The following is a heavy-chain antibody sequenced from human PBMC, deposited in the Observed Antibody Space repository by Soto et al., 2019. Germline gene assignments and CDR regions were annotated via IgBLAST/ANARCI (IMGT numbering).Heavy chain of an antibody. V-gene: IGHV4-39*02. CDR3: GGQGSGAKGYYFET. CDR1: GGSISSRSSY. CDR2: IYYIGNT. Sequence: QLQLQESGPGLVKASETLSLTCTVSGGSISSRSSYWGWIRQPPGKGLEWIGSIYYIGNTYYNPFLKSRFAISIDSSKTRFSLKLNSVATADTAVYYCGGQGSGAKGYYFETWGQGTLVTVSS. J-gene: IGHJ4*02.